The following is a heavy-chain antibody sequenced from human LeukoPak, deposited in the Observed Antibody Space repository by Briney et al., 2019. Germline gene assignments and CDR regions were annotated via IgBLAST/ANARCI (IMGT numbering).Heavy chain of an antibody. CDR2: INPNRGGT. CDR1: RYTLTRYY. V-gene: IGHV1-2*02. CDR3: ARGEAYYESSGLFDY. J-gene: IGHJ4*02. D-gene: IGHD3-22*01. Sequence: ASVKVSCKASRYTLTRYYMHWVRQAPGQGLEWMGWINPNRGGTHDAQKCHGTVTITSGTPISTAHTELSRLRCDDTAVYYCARGEAYYESSGLFDYWGQGTLVTVSS.